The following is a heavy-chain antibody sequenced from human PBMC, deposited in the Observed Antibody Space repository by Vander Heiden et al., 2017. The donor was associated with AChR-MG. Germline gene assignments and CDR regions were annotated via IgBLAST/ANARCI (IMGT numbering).Heavy chain of an antibody. CDR2: ISSSSTYI. J-gene: IGHJ3*02. CDR1: GFTFSSYT. V-gene: IGHV3-21*01. Sequence: EVLLVESGGGLVKPGRSLRLSCAASGFTFSSYTMNGVRQAPGKGLEWVSSISSSSTYIYQADSVKGRFTISRDNAENSLYLQMTSLRAEDTAIYYCARHHSGYSSPSDIWGQGTMVTVSS. D-gene: IGHD6-19*01. CDR3: ARHHSGYSSPSDI.